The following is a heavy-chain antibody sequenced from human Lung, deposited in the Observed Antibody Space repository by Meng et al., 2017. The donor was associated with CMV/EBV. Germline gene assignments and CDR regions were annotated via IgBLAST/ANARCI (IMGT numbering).Heavy chain of an antibody. D-gene: IGHD2/OR15-2a*01. CDR1: GFIVSSTY. V-gene: IGHV3-53*01. CDR2: IYSGGTT. CDR3: ARSILSNGFAVFDI. J-gene: IGHJ3*02. Sequence: GGSLRLXCEASGFIVSSTYMSWVRQAPGKGLEWVSVIYSGGTTFKANSVKGRFTISRDNSKNTLFLQMNRLSAEDTAVYYCARSILSNGFAVFDIWGQGTMVTVSS.